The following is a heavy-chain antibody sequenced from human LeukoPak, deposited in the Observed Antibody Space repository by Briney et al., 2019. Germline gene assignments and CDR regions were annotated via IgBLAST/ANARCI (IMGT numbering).Heavy chain of an antibody. D-gene: IGHD3-3*01. CDR2: IIPILGIA. J-gene: IGHJ4*02. V-gene: IGHV1-69*04. CDR3: ATTIFGVVIIGGYFDY. CDR1: GGTFSSYA. Sequence: ASVKVPCKASGGTFSSYAISWVRQAPGQGLEWMGRIIPILGIANYAQKFQGRVTITADKSTSTAYMELSSLRSEDTAVYYCATTIFGVVIIGGYFDYWGQGTLVTVSS.